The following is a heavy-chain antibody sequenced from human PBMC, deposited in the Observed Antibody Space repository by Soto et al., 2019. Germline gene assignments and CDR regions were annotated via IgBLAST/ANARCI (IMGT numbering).Heavy chain of an antibody. CDR1: GGSVSSGSYY. Sequence: QVQLQESGPGLVKPSETLSLTCTVSGGSVSSGSYYWSWIQQPPGKGLEWIGYIYYSGSTNYNPSLKSRVTISVETSKNQISLKLSSVTAADTAVYYCAREDYDSSGYYLDYWGQGTLVTVSS. CDR3: AREDYDSSGYYLDY. D-gene: IGHD3-22*01. J-gene: IGHJ4*02. V-gene: IGHV4-61*01. CDR2: IYYSGST.